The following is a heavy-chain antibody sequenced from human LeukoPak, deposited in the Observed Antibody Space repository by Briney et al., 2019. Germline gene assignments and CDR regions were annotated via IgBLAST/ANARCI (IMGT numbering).Heavy chain of an antibody. J-gene: IGHJ4*02. V-gene: IGHV3-74*01. CDR1: GFTFSSYG. CDR2: INSDGSST. CDR3: ARVRYDSGWYDY. D-gene: IGHD6-19*01. Sequence: PGGSLRLSCAASGFTFSSYGMHWVRQAPGKGLVWVSRINSDGSSTSHADSVKGRFTISRDNAKNSLYLQMNSLRAEDAAVYYCARVRYDSGWYDYWGQGALVTVSS.